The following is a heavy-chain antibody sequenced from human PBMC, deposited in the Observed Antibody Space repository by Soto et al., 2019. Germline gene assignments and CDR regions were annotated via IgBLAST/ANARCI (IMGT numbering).Heavy chain of an antibody. CDR3: ATDLFPDYADAWVTFRPADY. D-gene: IGHD3-16*02. CDR2: FDAEDGAA. Sequence: QVELVQSGAEVKKPGASVKVSCKVSGYTLTELSMHWVRQAPGKGLEWMGVFDAEDGAASYAQNFQGRVTMTVDTSTDTAYMEVTSLRSEDTAVYYCATDLFPDYADAWVTFRPADYWGLGTQVTVSS. V-gene: IGHV1-24*01. CDR1: GYTLTELS. J-gene: IGHJ4*02.